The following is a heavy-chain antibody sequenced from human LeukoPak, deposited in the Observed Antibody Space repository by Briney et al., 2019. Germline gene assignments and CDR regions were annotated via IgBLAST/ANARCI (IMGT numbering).Heavy chain of an antibody. Sequence: QTGGSLRLSCAASGFTFSSYSMNWVRQAPGKGLEWVSYISSSSSTIYYADSVKGRFTISRDNAKNSLYLQMNSLRAEDTAVYYCARDSARYCSSTSCHDAFDIWGQGTMVTVSS. V-gene: IGHV3-48*01. CDR3: ARDSARYCSSTSCHDAFDI. CDR1: GFTFSSYS. CDR2: ISSSSSTI. D-gene: IGHD2-2*01. J-gene: IGHJ3*02.